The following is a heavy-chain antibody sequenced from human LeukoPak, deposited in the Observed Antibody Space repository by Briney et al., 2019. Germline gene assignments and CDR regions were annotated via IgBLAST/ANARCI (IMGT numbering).Heavy chain of an antibody. J-gene: IGHJ4*02. D-gene: IGHD6-13*01. CDR3: ARETAAAGSFIAINDY. CDR1: GGSISSSSYY. V-gene: IGHV4-39*07. CDR2: IYYSGST. Sequence: PSETLSLTCTVSGGSISSSSYYWGWIRQPPGKGLEWIGSIYYSGSTYYNPSLKSRVTISVDTSKNQFSLKMSSVTAADTAIYYCARETAAAGSFIAINDYWSQGTLVTVSS.